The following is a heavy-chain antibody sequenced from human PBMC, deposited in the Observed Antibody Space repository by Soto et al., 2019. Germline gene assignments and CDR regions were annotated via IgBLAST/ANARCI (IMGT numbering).Heavy chain of an antibody. CDR2: LSYAGDT. J-gene: IGHJ6*03. V-gene: IGHV3-13*01. CDR1: GFTLSTYD. CDR3: GKILLVETGYYYMDV. Sequence: GGSLRLSCAASGFTLSTYDMHWVRQGTGKGLEWVAALSYAGDTYYPGSVKGRFTVSRESAKNSLYLQMNSLTAGDTAVYYCGKILLVETGYYYMDVWGKGTTVTVSS. D-gene: IGHD3-10*01.